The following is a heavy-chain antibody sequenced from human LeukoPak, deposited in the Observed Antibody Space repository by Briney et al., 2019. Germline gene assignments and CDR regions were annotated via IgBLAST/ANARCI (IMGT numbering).Heavy chain of an antibody. CDR1: GFTFDDYA. CDR2: ISWNSGSI. Sequence: PGGSLRLSCAASGFTFDDYAMHWVRQAPGKGLEWVSGISWNSGSIGYADSVKGRFTISRDNAKNSLYLQMNSLRAEDTALYYCAKSPMVRGVPYYFDYWGQGTLVTVSS. V-gene: IGHV3-9*01. CDR3: AKSPMVRGVPYYFDY. D-gene: IGHD3-10*01. J-gene: IGHJ4*02.